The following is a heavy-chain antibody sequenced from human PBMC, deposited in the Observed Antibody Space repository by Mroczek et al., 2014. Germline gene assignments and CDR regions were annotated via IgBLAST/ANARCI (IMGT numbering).Heavy chain of an antibody. Sequence: QVQLQESGPGLVKPSQTLSLTCAISGDSVSNNRASWHWIRQSPSRGLEWLGKTYYASSWGSDYLLSMKSRLTINPDTSKNQFSLHLNSVTPEDTAVYYCVRAHLWAFDFWGQGTLVTVSS. V-gene: IGHV6-1*01. D-gene: IGHD1-26*01. CDR2: TYYASSWGS. CDR3: VRAHLWAFDF. CDR1: GDSVSNNRAS. J-gene: IGHJ4*02.